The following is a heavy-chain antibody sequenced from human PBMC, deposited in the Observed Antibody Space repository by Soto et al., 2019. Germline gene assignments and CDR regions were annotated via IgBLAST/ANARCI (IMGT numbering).Heavy chain of an antibody. CDR3: ARDFGELIIDY. D-gene: IGHD3-10*01. Sequence: QAGGSLRLSCAASGFTFSSYEMNWVRQAPGKGLEWVSYISSSGSTIYYADSVKGRFTISRDNAKNSLYLQMNSLRAEDTAVYYCARDFGELIIDYWGQGTLVTVSS. V-gene: IGHV3-48*03. J-gene: IGHJ4*02. CDR2: ISSSGSTI. CDR1: GFTFSSYE.